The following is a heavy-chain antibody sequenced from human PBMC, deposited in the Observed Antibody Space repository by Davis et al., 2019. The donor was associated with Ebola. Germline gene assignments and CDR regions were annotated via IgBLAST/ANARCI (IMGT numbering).Heavy chain of an antibody. V-gene: IGHV3-30*18. Sequence: GESLKISCEGSGFKFSVYGMHWVRQAPGKGLEWVAFISYGGDIEEYADSGKGRFTISRDNSKNTLDLQMNSLRPEDTAVYYCVKTRSNWWNDALEIWGRGTMVIVSS. D-gene: IGHD2-8*02. CDR3: VKTRSNWWNDALEI. CDR2: ISYGGDIE. J-gene: IGHJ3*02. CDR1: GFKFSVYG.